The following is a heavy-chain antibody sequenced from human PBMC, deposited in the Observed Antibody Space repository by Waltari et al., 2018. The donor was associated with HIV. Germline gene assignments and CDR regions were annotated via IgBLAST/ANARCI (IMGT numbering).Heavy chain of an antibody. J-gene: IGHJ5*02. CDR3: AKLGNYNWLDP. D-gene: IGHD7-27*01. CDR1: GYIFTKYA. Sequence: QVQLVQSGSELKKPGASVKVSCKASGYIFTKYAMNWVRQAPGQGLEWMGWSNTITGNPTYAQGFTGRFVFSLDTSVSTAYRQISSLKPEDTAVYYCAKLGNYNWLDPWGQGTLVTVSS. CDR2: SNTITGNP. V-gene: IGHV7-4-1*02.